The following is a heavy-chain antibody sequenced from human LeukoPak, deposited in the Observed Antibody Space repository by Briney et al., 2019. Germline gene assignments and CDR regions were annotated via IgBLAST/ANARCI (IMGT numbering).Heavy chain of an antibody. CDR1: GFTVSSYY. CDR2: MYSGGST. CDR3: ARSYSNHLFGMDV. J-gene: IGHJ6*02. V-gene: IGHV3-66*01. D-gene: IGHD4-11*01. Sequence: SGGSLRLSCAASGFTVSSYYMTWVRQAPGKGLEWVSVMYSGGSTYYADSVKGRVAISRDNSQNTVFLQMNSRSAEDTAVYYCARSYSNHLFGMDVWGQGTAVTVSS.